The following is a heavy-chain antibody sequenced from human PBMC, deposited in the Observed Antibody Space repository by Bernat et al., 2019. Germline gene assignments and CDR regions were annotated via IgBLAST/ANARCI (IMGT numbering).Heavy chain of an antibody. V-gene: IGHV3-23*01. D-gene: IGHD1-26*01. J-gene: IGHJ3*02. CDR1: GFTFSSYA. CDR2: ISGSGGST. Sequence: EVQLLESGGGLVQPGGSLRLSCAASGFTFSSYAMSWVRQAPGKGLEWVSAISGSGGSTYYADSVKGRFTISRDNSKNTLYLQMNSLRAEDTAVYYCARGPWSGTYHTADGFDIWGQGTMVTVSS. CDR3: ARGPWSGTYHTADGFDI.